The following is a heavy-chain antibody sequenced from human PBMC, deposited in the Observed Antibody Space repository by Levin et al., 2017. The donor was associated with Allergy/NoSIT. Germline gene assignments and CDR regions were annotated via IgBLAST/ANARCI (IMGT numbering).Heavy chain of an antibody. Sequence: PSETLSLTCSVSGGSINSGSYCWSWIRQRPGKGLEWIGYIFYSRSTYYDPSLKSRLTMSVDPSQNHSSLTLRSVTDVDTAVYYCARAGPDGWVDSWGQGTLVTVSS. J-gene: IGHJ4*02. CDR1: GGSINSGSYC. CDR3: ARAGPDGWVDS. V-gene: IGHV4-31*03. D-gene: IGHD5-24*01. CDR2: IFYSRST.